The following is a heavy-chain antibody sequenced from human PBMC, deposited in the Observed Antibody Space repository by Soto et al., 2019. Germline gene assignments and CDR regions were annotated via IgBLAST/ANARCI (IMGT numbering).Heavy chain of an antibody. J-gene: IGHJ5*02. CDR1: GGTFSSYT. Sequence: QVQLVQSGAEVQKPGSSVKVSCKASGGTFSSYTISWVRQAPGQGLEWMGRIIPILGIANYAQKFQGRVTITADKSTSTAYMELSSLRSEDTAVYYCARVVVAAIFGGDWFDPWGQGTLVTVSS. D-gene: IGHD2-15*01. V-gene: IGHV1-69*02. CDR3: ARVVVAAIFGGDWFDP. CDR2: IIPILGIA.